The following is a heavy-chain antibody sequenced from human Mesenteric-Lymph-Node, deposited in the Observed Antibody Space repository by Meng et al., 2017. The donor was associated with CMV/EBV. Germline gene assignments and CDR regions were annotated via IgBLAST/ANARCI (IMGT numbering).Heavy chain of an antibody. CDR3: AKDGSRWAAAGTEYFKY. V-gene: IGHV3-30*02. CDR2: IRFDGSNK. CDR1: GFVFSAFG. Sequence: GESLKISCAASGFVFSAFGMHWVRQAPGKGLEWVAFIRFDGSNKYHTDSVKGRFTISRDNSKSTLYLQMNSLRAEDSALYYCAKDGSRWAAAGTEYFKYWGRGTLVTVSS. J-gene: IGHJ1*01. D-gene: IGHD6-13*01.